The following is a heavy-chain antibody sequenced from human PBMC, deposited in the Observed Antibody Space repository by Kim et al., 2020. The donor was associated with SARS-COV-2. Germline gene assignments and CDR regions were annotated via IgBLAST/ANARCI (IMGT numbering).Heavy chain of an antibody. CDR3: ARENYFDP. V-gene: IGHV1-2*06. CDR1: GYIFTDYF. CDR2: INPKSGGA. J-gene: IGHJ5*02. Sequence: ASVKVSCKASGYIFTDYFIHWVRQAPGQGLEWMGRINPKSGGATYAQKFQGKVSMTRDRSISTVYMDLSRLTSDDTATYFCARENYFDPWGQGTLVTVSS. D-gene: IGHD1-7*01.